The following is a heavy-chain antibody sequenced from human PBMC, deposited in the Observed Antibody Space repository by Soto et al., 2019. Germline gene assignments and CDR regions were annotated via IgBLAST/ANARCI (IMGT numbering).Heavy chain of an antibody. CDR1: GFTFSSYA. Sequence: QVQLVESGGGVVQPGRSLRLSCAASGFTFSSYAMHWVHQAPGKGLEWVAVISYDGSNKYYADSVKGRFTISRDNSKNTLYLQMNSLRAEDTAVYYCARDRGGGGYFDYWGQGTLVTVSS. CDR3: ARDRGGGGYFDY. V-gene: IGHV3-30-3*01. CDR2: ISYDGSNK. J-gene: IGHJ4*02. D-gene: IGHD3-10*01.